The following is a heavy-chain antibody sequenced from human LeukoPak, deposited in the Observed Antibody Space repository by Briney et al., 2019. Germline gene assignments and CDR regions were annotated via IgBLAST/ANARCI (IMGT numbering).Heavy chain of an antibody. V-gene: IGHV3-23*01. CDR1: GFSFSSNA. J-gene: IGHJ6*03. D-gene: IGHD6-13*01. CDR3: ARLIAAAGVYYMDV. CDR2: ISGSGGST. Sequence: GGSLRLSCAASGFSFSSNAMSWVRQAPGKGLEWVSGISGSGGSTYYADSVKGRFTISRDNSNNTLYLQVNSLRAEDTAVYFCARLIAAAGVYYMDVWGKGTAVTVSS.